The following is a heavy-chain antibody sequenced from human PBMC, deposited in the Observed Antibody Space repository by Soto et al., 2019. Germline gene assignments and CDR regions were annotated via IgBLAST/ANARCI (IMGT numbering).Heavy chain of an antibody. CDR3: ARWSYLDY. J-gene: IGHJ4*02. CDR1: GFSFGSYA. CDR2: ISGSDGKT. V-gene: IGHV3-23*01. Sequence: GGSLRLSCAASGFSFGSYALSWVRQAPGKGLEWVSTISGSDGKTFYADSVKGRFSISRDTSQSTLYLQMNSLRADDTAMYYCARWSYLDYWGQGTRVAVSS. D-gene: IGHD3-3*01.